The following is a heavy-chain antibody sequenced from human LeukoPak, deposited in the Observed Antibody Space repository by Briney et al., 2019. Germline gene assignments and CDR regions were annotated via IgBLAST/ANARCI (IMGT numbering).Heavy chain of an antibody. Sequence: RTGGSLRLSCAASGFTFSSYSMNWVRQAPGKGLEWVSYISSSSSTIYYADSVKGRFTISRDNAKNSLYLQMNSLRAEDTAVYYCARGLPPARHAFDIWGQGTMVTVSS. CDR2: ISSSSSTI. V-gene: IGHV3-48*01. D-gene: IGHD5-12*01. J-gene: IGHJ3*02. CDR3: ARGLPPARHAFDI. CDR1: GFTFSSYS.